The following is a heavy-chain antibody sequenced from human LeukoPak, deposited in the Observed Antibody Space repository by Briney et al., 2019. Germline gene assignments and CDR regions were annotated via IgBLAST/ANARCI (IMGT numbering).Heavy chain of an antibody. CDR2: INHSGST. J-gene: IGHJ4*02. CDR3: ARGAAATY. V-gene: IGHV4-34*01. D-gene: IGHD6-13*01. Sequence: SETLSLTCAVYGGSFSGYYWSWIRQPPGKGLEWIGEINHSGSTNYNPSLKSRVTISVDTSKNQFSLKLSSVTAADTAVYYCARGAAATYWGQGTLVTVSS. CDR1: GGSFSGYY.